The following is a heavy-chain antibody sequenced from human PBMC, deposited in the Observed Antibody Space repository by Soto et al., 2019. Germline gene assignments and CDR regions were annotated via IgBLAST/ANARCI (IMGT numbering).Heavy chain of an antibody. Sequence: EVQLLESGGGLVQPGGSLRLSCAASGFTFSSYAMSWVRQAPGKGLEWVSDISGSGGSTYYADSVKGRFTISRDNSKNTLYLQMNSLRAEDTAVYYCAKARITLVRGVNWFDPWGQGTLVTVSS. CDR3: AKARITLVRGVNWFDP. CDR1: GFTFSSYA. CDR2: ISGSGGST. J-gene: IGHJ5*02. V-gene: IGHV3-23*01. D-gene: IGHD3-10*01.